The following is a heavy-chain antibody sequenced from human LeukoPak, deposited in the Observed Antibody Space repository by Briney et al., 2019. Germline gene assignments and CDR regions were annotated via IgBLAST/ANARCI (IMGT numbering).Heavy chain of an antibody. CDR2: ISASGGST. J-gene: IGHJ3*02. CDR3: ASRQYDILTGYDGALDI. Sequence: GGSLILSCAASGFTFSTFAMSWVRQAPGKGLEWVSIISASGGSTYSADSVKGRFTISRDNSKNTLYLQMNSLRAEDTAVYYCASRQYDILTGYDGALDIWGQGTMATVSS. D-gene: IGHD3-9*01. CDR1: GFTFSTFA. V-gene: IGHV3-23*01.